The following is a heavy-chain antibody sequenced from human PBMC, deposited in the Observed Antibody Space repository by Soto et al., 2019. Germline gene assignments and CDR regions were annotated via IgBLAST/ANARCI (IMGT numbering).Heavy chain of an antibody. CDR3: AREDGGFDY. CDR1: RYTFTGYY. CDR2: IYPNTGGT. J-gene: IGHJ4*02. V-gene: IGHV1-2*06. Sequence: GASVNVSCKASRYTFTGYYMHWVRQAPGPGLEWMGRIYPNTGGTTYAPKFQGRVTMTRDTSISTAYMELSRLTSDDTAVYYCAREDGGFDYWGQGTLVTVSS. D-gene: IGHD3-16*01.